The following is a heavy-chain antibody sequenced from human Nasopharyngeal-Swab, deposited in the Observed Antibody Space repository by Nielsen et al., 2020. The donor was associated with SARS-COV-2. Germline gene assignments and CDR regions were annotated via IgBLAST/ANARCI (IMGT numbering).Heavy chain of an antibody. CDR3: AKDHKMDSGGGVGYMDV. V-gene: IGHV3-30*02. Sequence: WIRQPPGKGLEWVAFIRYGGFNQHYADSVKGRFTISRDSFKNTLYLQLNSLRAEDTAVYYCAKDHKMDSGGGVGYMDVWGKGTTVTVSS. J-gene: IGHJ6*03. D-gene: IGHD3-16*01. CDR2: IRYGGFNQ.